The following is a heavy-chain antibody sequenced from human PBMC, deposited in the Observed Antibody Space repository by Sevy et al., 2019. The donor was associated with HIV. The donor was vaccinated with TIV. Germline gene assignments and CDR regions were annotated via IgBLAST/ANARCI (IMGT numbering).Heavy chain of an antibody. CDR2: INPSGGST. CDR3: ARALGYCSSTSCYGHYYYYGMDV. J-gene: IGHJ6*02. D-gene: IGHD2-2*01. CDR1: GYTFTSYY. V-gene: IGHV1-46*03. Sequence: ASVKVSCKASGYTFTSYYMHWVRQAPGQGLEWMGIINPSGGSTSYAQKFQGRVTMTRDTSTSTVSMELGSLRSEDTAVYYCARALGYCSSTSCYGHYYYYGMDVWGQGTTVTVSS.